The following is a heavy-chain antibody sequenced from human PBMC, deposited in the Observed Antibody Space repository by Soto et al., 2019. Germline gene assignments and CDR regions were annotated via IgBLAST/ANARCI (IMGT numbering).Heavy chain of an antibody. D-gene: IGHD5-18*01. CDR1: GFSFSNAW. CDR2: IKSKTDGGTT. V-gene: IGHV3-15*01. CDR3: TTNQVGGYSYGWDAFDI. Sequence: EVQLVESGGGLVKPGGSLRLSGAACGFSFSNAWMSWVRKAPGKGLEWVGRIKSKTDGGTTDYDAPVKGRFTISRDDSKNTLYLQMNSLKTEDTAVYYCTTNQVGGYSYGWDAFDIWGQGTMVTVSS. J-gene: IGHJ3*02.